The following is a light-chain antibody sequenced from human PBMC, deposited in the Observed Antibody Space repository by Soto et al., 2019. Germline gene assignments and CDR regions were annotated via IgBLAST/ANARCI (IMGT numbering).Light chain of an antibody. Sequence: QSVLTQPASVSGSPGQSITISCTGTSSDVGGYNYVSWYQQHPGKAPILMIYEVSNRPSGVSDRFSGSKSGNTASLTISGLQAEDEADYYCSSYTIRSTWVFGGGTKLTVL. V-gene: IGLV2-14*01. CDR3: SSYTIRSTWV. J-gene: IGLJ3*02. CDR1: SSDVGGYNY. CDR2: EVS.